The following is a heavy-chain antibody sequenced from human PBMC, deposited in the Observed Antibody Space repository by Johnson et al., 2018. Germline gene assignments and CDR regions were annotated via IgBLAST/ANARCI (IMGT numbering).Heavy chain of an antibody. J-gene: IGHJ1*01. V-gene: IGHV3-72*01. Sequence: VQLVESGGGLVQPGGSLRLSCAASGFTFSDHYMDWVRQAPGKGLEWVGRSRNKANSYPEDYAASVKGRFTISRDDSKNSLYLQLNTLKSEATAVYFCTRGSVVTPPYFQHWGQGTLVTVSS. CDR1: GFTFSDHY. CDR3: TRGSVVTPPYFQH. D-gene: IGHD4-23*01. CDR2: SRNKANSYPE.